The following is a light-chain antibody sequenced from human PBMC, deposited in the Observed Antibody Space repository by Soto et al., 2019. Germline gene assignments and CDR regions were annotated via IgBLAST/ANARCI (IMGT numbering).Light chain of an antibody. Sequence: QSVLTQPPSASGSPGQSVTISCTGTKSDICVYDFVSSYQRPPGKAPRLIIYEVVQRPSGVPDRFSGSKSGNTASLTVSGLQAADEADYFCKSYAGSNTYVFGSGTKVTVL. J-gene: IGLJ1*01. V-gene: IGLV2-8*01. CDR2: EVV. CDR3: KSYAGSNTYV. CDR1: KSDICVYDF.